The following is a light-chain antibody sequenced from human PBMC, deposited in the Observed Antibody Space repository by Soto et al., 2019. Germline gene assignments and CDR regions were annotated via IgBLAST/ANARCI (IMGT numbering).Light chain of an antibody. CDR3: ATWDSNLNPGV. J-gene: IGLJ3*02. V-gene: IGLV1-51*01. CDR1: SSNIGNNY. CDR2: DNN. Sequence: QSVLTQPPSVSAAPGQKVTISCSGRSSNIGNNYVSWYQQLTGTSPKLLIDDNNKRPSGIPDRFSGSKSGTSATLGITGLQTEDEDDDYCATWDSNLNPGVFGGGTKLTVL.